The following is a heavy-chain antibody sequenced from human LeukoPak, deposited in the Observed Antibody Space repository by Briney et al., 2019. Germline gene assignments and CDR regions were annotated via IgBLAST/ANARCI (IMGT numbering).Heavy chain of an antibody. J-gene: IGHJ5*02. CDR3: ARLRGTAVAGTGGWFDP. V-gene: IGHV5-51*01. Sequence: GESLKISCKGSGYSFTSNWIAWVRQMPGKGLEWMGIIYPGDSDTRYSPSFQGQVTISADKSISTAYLQWSSLKASDTAMYYCARLRGTAVAGTGGWFDPWGQGTLVTVSS. D-gene: IGHD6-19*01. CDR1: GYSFTSNW. CDR2: IYPGDSDT.